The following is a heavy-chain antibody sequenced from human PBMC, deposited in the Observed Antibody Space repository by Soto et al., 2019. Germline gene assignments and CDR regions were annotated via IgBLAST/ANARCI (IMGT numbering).Heavy chain of an antibody. CDR1: GFNFMRYG. D-gene: IGHD3-10*01. Sequence: GGALRLSCAWSGFNFMRYGMHGRRQAPGKGLEWVEVIWYDGSNKYYEDAVKGRLTISRENSKNTLYRHITRLTAEDTAVYYCARDARNYYGSGRYYYYYGMDVWGQETTVTVSS. V-gene: IGHV3-33*01. CDR3: ARDARNYYGSGRYYYYYGMDV. CDR2: IWYDGSNK. J-gene: IGHJ6*02.